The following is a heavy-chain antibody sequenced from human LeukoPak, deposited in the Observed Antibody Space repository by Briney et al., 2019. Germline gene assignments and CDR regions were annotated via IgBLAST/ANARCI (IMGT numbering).Heavy chain of an antibody. V-gene: IGHV4-59*01. D-gene: IGHD3-22*01. J-gene: IGHJ4*02. Sequence: PSETLSLTCTVSGGSISSYYWSWIRQPPGKGLEWIGYIYYSGSTNYNPSLKSRVTISVDTSKNQFSLKLSSVTAADTAVYYCARDTKASSGYYSIFDYWGQGTPVTVSS. CDR1: GGSISSYY. CDR3: ARDTKASSGYYSIFDY. CDR2: IYYSGST.